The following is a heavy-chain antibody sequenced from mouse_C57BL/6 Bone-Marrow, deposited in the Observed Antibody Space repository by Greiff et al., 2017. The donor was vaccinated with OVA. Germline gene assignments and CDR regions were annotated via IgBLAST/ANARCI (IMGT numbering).Heavy chain of an antibody. D-gene: IGHD1-1*01. CDR1: GFSFNTYA. CDR2: IRSKSNNYAT. V-gene: IGHV10-1*01. J-gene: IGHJ3*01. CDR3: VRQRYGTPAY. Sequence: EVQLVESGGGLVQPKGSLKLSCAASGFSFNTYAMNWVRQAPGKGLEWVARIRSKSNNYATYYADSVKDRFTISRDDSESMLYLQMNNLKTEDTAMYYCVRQRYGTPAYWGQGTLVTVSA.